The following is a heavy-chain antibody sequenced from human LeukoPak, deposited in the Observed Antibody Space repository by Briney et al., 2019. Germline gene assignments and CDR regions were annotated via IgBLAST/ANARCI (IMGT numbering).Heavy chain of an antibody. V-gene: IGHV3-53*01. D-gene: IGHD1-26*01. CDR2: IYSAGTT. CDR3: ARWEGVS. Sequence: GGSLRLSCAASGFTFSSYSMNWVRQAPGKGLEWLSVIYSAGTTYYADSVKGRFTISRDNSKNTLYLQMNSLRAEDTAVYYCARWEGVSWGQGTLVTVSS. CDR1: GFTFSSYS. J-gene: IGHJ5*02.